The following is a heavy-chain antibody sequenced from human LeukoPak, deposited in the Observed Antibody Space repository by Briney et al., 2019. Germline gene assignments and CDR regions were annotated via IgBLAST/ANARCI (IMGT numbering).Heavy chain of an antibody. J-gene: IGHJ4*02. CDR3: ARRSAAGGFFDY. Sequence: GVLRLSCTASGFTFSNYWMHWVRQAPGKGLVWVSRINGDGDTTKYADSVKGRFTISRDNAKNTLDLQMNSLGVEDTAVYYCARRSAAGGFFDYWGQGTLVTVSS. CDR1: GFTFSNYW. D-gene: IGHD6-13*01. CDR2: INGDGDTT. V-gene: IGHV3-74*03.